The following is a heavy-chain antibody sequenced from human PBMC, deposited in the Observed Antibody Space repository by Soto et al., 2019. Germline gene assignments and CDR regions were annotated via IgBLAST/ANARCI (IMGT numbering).Heavy chain of an antibody. D-gene: IGHD3-16*01. CDR3: ATYGGGTGLLDH. J-gene: IGHJ4*02. CDR1: GGSISSSTYH. Sequence: QLQLQESGPGLVKPSETLSLTCTVSGGSISSSTYHWGWIRQPPGKGLEWIGNIYYSGTTYYNPSLKSRVTISIDTDKNQFTLKGTSVAAADTAVYYCATYGGGTGLLDHWGQGILVTFAS. V-gene: IGHV4-39*01. CDR2: IYYSGTT.